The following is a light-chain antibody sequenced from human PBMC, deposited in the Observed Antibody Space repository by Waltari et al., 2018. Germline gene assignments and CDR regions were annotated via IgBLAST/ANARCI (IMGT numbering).Light chain of an antibody. CDR2: AVR. Sequence: QSALTQPASVSGPPGQSITISCTGSSSDVGNYKRVSWYQQHPSKAPKLMIYAVRKRPSGVSDRFSGSKSGDTASLTISGLQPEDEADYFCCSYAGSSKGVFGGGTKVTVL. CDR1: SSDVGNYKR. CDR3: CSYAGSSKGV. J-gene: IGLJ2*01. V-gene: IGLV2-23*02.